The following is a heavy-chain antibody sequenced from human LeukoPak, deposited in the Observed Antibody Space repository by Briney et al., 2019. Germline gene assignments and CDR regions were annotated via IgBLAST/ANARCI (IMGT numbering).Heavy chain of an antibody. Sequence: SGTLSLTCTVSGYSISSGYYRGWIRQPPGKGLEWIGSIYHSGSTYYNPSLKSRVTISVDTSKNQFSLKLSSVTAADTAVYYCARVYGQWLVRNPFDYWGQGTLVTVSS. J-gene: IGHJ4*02. CDR2: IYHSGST. CDR3: ARVYGQWLVRNPFDY. V-gene: IGHV4-38-2*02. D-gene: IGHD6-19*01. CDR1: GYSISSGYY.